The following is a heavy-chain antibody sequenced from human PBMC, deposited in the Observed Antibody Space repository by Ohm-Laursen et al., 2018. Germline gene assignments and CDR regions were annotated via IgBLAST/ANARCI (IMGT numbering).Heavy chain of an antibody. CDR1: GFIVSSNY. Sequence: GSLRLSCTASGFIVSSNYMTWVRQAPGKGLEWLSYINSVSSHRYEGDSARGRFTMSRDNAKNSVDLQLTSLRVEDTAVYYCARSVSNSGYFRHDAFDLWGQGTMLIVSS. CDR2: INSVSSHR. CDR3: ARSVSNSGYFRHDAFDL. D-gene: IGHD3-22*01. V-gene: IGHV3-48*01. J-gene: IGHJ3*01.